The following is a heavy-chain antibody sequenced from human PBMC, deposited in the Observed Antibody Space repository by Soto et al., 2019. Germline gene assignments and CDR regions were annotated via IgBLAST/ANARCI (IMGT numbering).Heavy chain of an antibody. J-gene: IGHJ4*02. CDR2: IYYSGST. CDR3: ARHRYYYDSSGYAHFDY. Sequence: SETLSLTCTVSGGSISSGGYYWSWIRQHPGKGLEWIGYIYYSGSTYYNPSLKSRVTISVDTSKNQFSLKLSSVTAADTAVYYCARHRYYYDSSGYAHFDYWGQGTLVTVSS. D-gene: IGHD3-22*01. V-gene: IGHV4-31*03. CDR1: GGSISSGGYY.